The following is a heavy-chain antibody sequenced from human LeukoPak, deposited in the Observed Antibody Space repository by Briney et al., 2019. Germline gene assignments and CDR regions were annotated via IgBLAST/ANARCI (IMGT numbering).Heavy chain of an antibody. Sequence: GGSLRLSCTASGFTFSSYAMSWVRQAPGKGLEWVSAISGSGGSTYYADSVKGRFTISRDNSKNTLYLQMNSLRAEDTAVYYCAKDRSRVVGEFYSYWGRGTLVTVSS. V-gene: IGHV3-23*01. CDR2: ISGSGGST. J-gene: IGHJ4*02. D-gene: IGHD3-10*01. CDR1: GFTFSSYA. CDR3: AKDRSRVVGEFYSY.